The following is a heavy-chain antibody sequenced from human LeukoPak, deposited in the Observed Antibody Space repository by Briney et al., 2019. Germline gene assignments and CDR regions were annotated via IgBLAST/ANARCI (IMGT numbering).Heavy chain of an antibody. CDR2: IYTSGST. D-gene: IGHD1-26*01. J-gene: IGHJ4*02. CDR3: ARAKWELLKYYFDY. V-gene: IGHV4-61*02. Sequence: SQTLSLXCTVSGGSISSGSYYWSWIRQPAEKGLEWIGRIYTSGSTNYNPSLKSRVTISVDTSKNQFSLKLSSVTAADTAVYYCARAKWELLKYYFDYWGQGTLVTVSS. CDR1: GGSISSGSYY.